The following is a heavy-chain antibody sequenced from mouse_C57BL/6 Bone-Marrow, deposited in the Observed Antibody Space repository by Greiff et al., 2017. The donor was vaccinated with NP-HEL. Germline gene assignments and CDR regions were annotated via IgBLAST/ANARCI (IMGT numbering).Heavy chain of an antibody. J-gene: IGHJ2*01. V-gene: IGHV14-4*01. CDR1: GFNIKDDY. Sequence: EVQLQQSGAELVRPGASVKLSCTASGFNIKDDYMHWVKQRPEQGLEWIGWIDPENGDTEYASKFQGKATITADTSSNTAYLQLSSLTSEDTAVYYCTTGYYGSSYEGFYFDYWGQGTTLTVSS. CDR3: TTGYYGSSYEGFYFDY. D-gene: IGHD1-1*01. CDR2: IDPENGDT.